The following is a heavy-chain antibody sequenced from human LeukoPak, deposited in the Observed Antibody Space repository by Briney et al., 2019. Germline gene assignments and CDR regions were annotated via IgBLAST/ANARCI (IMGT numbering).Heavy chain of an antibody. J-gene: IGHJ4*02. Sequence: GGSLRLSCAASGFTFSSYAMSWVRQAPGKGLEWVSAISGSGGSTYHADSVKGRFTISRDNSKNTLYLQMNSLRAEDTAVYYCAKDRQYYDILTGYYSSYWGQGTLVTVSS. D-gene: IGHD3-9*01. CDR2: ISGSGGST. V-gene: IGHV3-23*01. CDR3: AKDRQYYDILTGYYSSY. CDR1: GFTFSSYA.